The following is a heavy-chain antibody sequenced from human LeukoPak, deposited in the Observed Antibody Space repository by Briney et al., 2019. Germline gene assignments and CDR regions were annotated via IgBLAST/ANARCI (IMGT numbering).Heavy chain of an antibody. CDR3: TTSGTPFEY. V-gene: IGHV3-15*01. CDR1: GFTFNKAW. Sequence: GGSLRLSCAASGFTFNKAWMSWVRLAPGKGLECVGRIKNKGDGGTTDYAAPVKGRFTVSRDDSKSTLYLQMNSLKTEDTAVYYCTTSGTPFEYWGQGTLVTVSS. D-gene: IGHD3-10*01. CDR2: IKNKGDGGTT. J-gene: IGHJ4*02.